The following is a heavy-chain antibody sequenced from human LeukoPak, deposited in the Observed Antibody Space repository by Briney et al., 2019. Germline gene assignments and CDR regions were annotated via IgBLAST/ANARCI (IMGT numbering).Heavy chain of an antibody. CDR3: ARRHSSLPLDY. J-gene: IGHJ4*02. D-gene: IGHD3-22*01. Sequence: GESLKISCQGSGYSFSTYWIGWVRQLPGKGLEWMGIIYPGDSDTRYSPYFKGQVTISADKSISTAYLQWSRLKASDTDMYYCARRHSSLPLDYWGQGTLVTVSS. V-gene: IGHV5-51*01. CDR2: IYPGDSDT. CDR1: GYSFSTYW.